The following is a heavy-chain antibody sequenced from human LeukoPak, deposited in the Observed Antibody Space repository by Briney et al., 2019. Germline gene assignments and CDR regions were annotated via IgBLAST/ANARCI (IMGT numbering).Heavy chain of an antibody. CDR3: AKFPSSHIVVVVAAT. D-gene: IGHD2-15*01. Sequence: GGSLRLSCAPSGFTFSSYGMSWVREAPGKGLEWVSALSGSGVNTYYADSVKGRFTTSRDNCKHTLYLQMNSLRPEDTAIYYCAKFPSSHIVVVVAATWGQGTLVTVSS. CDR1: GFTFSSYG. V-gene: IGHV3-23*01. CDR2: LSGSGVNT. J-gene: IGHJ5*02.